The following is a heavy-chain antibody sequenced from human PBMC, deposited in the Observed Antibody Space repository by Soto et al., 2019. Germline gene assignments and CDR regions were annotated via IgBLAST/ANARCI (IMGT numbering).Heavy chain of an antibody. D-gene: IGHD3-22*01. Sequence: SETLSLTCTVSGASISSGDYYWSWIRQPPGKGLEWIGYIYYSGSTYYNPPLKSRVIISVDTSKNLFSLKLSSVTAADTAVYYCARVDYYDRSGSVGYYFDYWGQGTLVTVSS. V-gene: IGHV4-30-4*01. CDR3: ARVDYYDRSGSVGYYFDY. CDR2: IYYSGST. J-gene: IGHJ4*02. CDR1: GASISSGDYY.